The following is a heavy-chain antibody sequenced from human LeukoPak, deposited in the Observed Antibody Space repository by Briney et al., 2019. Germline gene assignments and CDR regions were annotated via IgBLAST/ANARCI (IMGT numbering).Heavy chain of an antibody. V-gene: IGHV1-69*13. CDR1: GGTFSSYA. Sequence: SVKVSCKASGGTFSSYAISWVRQAPGQGLEWMGGIIPIFGTANYAQKFQGRVTITADESTSTAYMELSSLRSEDTAVYYCARGEIVVVPTEAPYYYYMDVWGKGTTVTVSS. J-gene: IGHJ6*03. CDR2: IIPIFGTA. D-gene: IGHD2-2*01. CDR3: ARGEIVVVPTEAPYYYYMDV.